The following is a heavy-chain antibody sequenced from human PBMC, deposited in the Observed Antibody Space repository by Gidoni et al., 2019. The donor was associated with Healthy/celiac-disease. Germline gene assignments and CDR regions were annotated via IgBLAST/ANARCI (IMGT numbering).Heavy chain of an antibody. Sequence: EVQLLESGGDLVQPGGSLRLSCAASGFTFSSYAMSWVRQAPGKGLEWVSSISGSGSSTYYADSVKGRFAISRDNSKNTLYLQMNSLRDEDTAVYYCANGAGSFDYWGQGTLVTVSS. CDR1: GFTFSSYA. D-gene: IGHD6-19*01. CDR2: ISGSGSST. V-gene: IGHV3-23*01. J-gene: IGHJ4*02. CDR3: ANGAGSFDY.